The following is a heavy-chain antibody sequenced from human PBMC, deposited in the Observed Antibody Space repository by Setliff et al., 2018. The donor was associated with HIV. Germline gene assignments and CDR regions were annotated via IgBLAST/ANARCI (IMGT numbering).Heavy chain of an antibody. J-gene: IGHJ4*02. CDR3: ARDSRYDSSSFDY. CDR1: GFTFDDYG. Sequence: LRLSCAVSGFTFDDYGMSWVRQLPGKGLEWVSGINWNGDSKGYADSVKGRFTISRDNAKKSLYLQMNSLRAEDTAVYYCARDSRYDSSSFDYWGQGTLVTVSS. D-gene: IGHD3-22*01. CDR2: INWNGDSK. V-gene: IGHV3-20*04.